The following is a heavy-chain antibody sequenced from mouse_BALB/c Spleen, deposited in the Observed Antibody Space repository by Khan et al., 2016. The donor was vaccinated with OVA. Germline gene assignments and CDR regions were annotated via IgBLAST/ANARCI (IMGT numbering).Heavy chain of an antibody. CDR3: ARSTDRYACAY. Sequence: EVQLQESGPSLVKPSQTLSLTCSVTGYSITSGYWNWIRKFPGNKLEYMGYIIYSGTTSYNPSLKSRISITRHTYKTQYYMQLNSVTTEDTATYYCARSTDRYACAYWGQGTLVTVSA. J-gene: IGHJ3*01. CDR1: GYSITSGY. CDR2: IIYSGTT. V-gene: IGHV3-8*02. D-gene: IGHD2-14*01.